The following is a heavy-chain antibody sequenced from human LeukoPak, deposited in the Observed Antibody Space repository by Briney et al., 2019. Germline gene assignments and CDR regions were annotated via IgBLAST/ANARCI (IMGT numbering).Heavy chain of an antibody. D-gene: IGHD5-24*01. Sequence: SETLSLTCTVSSCSISSSSYYWSWVRQPPGKRLECIASMYYTGSSYYNPSLKRRVTILVNTSKNQFFLKMTSVTAADTAVYFCTGERNGSPHYWGQGTQVTVSS. J-gene: IGHJ4*02. V-gene: IGHV4-39*07. CDR2: MYYTGSS. CDR3: TGERNGSPHY. CDR1: SCSISSSSYY.